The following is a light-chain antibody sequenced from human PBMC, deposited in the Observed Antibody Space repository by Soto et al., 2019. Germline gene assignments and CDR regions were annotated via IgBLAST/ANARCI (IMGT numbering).Light chain of an antibody. CDR2: AAS. CDR3: QQSNSDPT. CDR1: QTISTY. J-gene: IGKJ4*01. Sequence: DIQMTQSPSSLSASVGDRVTITCRASQTISTYLNWYQQKAGKDPQLLIYAASTLKSGVPSRFRGSGSGTDFTLTINNLQLEDLAIYYCQQSNSDPTFGGGTKVEIK. V-gene: IGKV1-39*01.